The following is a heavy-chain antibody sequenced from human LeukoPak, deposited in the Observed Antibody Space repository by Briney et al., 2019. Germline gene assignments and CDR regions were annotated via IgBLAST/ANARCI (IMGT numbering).Heavy chain of an antibody. J-gene: IGHJ4*02. CDR2: IYYSGST. V-gene: IGHV4-39*01. D-gene: IGHD1-26*01. Sequence: SETLSLTCTVSGGSINSSSYYWGWIRQPPGKGLEWIGSIYYSGSTYYNPSLKSRVTISVDTSKNQFSLKLSSVTAADMAVYYCARLDELLRYWGQGTLVTVSS. CDR3: ARLDELLRY. CDR1: GGSINSSSYY.